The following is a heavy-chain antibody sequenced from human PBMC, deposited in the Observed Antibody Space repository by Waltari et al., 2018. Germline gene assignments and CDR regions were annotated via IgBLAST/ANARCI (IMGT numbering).Heavy chain of an antibody. CDR3: ARLKSVATIQDGGDWFDP. Sequence: QVQLQESGPGLVKPSETLSLTCAVSGYSISSGYYLGWIRQPPGQGLEWIGSIYHSGSTYYNPSLKSRVTISVDTSKNQFSLKLSSVTAADTAVYYCARLKSVATIQDGGDWFDPWGQGTLVTVSS. D-gene: IGHD5-12*01. CDR2: IYHSGST. J-gene: IGHJ5*02. V-gene: IGHV4-38-2*01. CDR1: GYSISSGYY.